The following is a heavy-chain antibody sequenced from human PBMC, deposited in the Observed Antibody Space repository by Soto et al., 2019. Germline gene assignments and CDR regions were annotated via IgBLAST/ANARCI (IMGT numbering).Heavy chain of an antibody. V-gene: IGHV3-30-3*01. CDR1: GFTFSSYA. CDR2: ISYDGSNK. D-gene: IGHD6-13*01. CDR3: ARDLYSSSWYSDYVASYYYYGMDV. Sequence: QVQLVESGGGVVQPGRSLRLSCAASGFTFSSYAMHWVRQAPGKGLEWVAVISYDGSNKYYADSVKGRFTISRDNSKNTLYLQMNSLRAEDTAVYYCARDLYSSSWYSDYVASYYYYGMDVWGQGTTVTVSS. J-gene: IGHJ6*02.